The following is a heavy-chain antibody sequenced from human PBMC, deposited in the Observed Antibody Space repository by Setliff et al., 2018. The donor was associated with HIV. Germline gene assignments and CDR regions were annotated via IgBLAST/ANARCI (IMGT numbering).Heavy chain of an antibody. Sequence: ASVKVSCKASGYTFINFGISWVRQAPGRGLEWMGWISAYNGNTNSAQRLQGRVTLTTDTSTSTAYMDLRSLRSDDTAVYFCARENEGGAFDIWGQGTMVTVSS. CDR2: ISAYNGNT. CDR3: ARENEGGAFDI. V-gene: IGHV1-18*01. J-gene: IGHJ3*02. CDR1: GYTFINFG. D-gene: IGHD1-1*01.